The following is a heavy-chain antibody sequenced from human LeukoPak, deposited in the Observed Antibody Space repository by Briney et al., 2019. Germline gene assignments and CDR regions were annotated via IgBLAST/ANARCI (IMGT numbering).Heavy chain of an antibody. D-gene: IGHD2-21*02. Sequence: ASVKVSCKASGYTFTNYGISWVRQAPGQGLEWVGWLSAYNGNTNYAQKLQGRVTMTTDTSTSTAFMELRSLRSDDTAVYYCARTDSDNWFDPWGQGTLVTVSS. J-gene: IGHJ5*02. CDR3: ARTDSDNWFDP. CDR2: LSAYNGNT. V-gene: IGHV1-18*01. CDR1: GYTFTNYG.